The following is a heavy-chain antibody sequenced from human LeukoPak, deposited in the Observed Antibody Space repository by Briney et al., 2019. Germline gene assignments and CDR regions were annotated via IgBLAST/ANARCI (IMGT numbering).Heavy chain of an antibody. Sequence: PGGTLRLSCAASGFTFSSHGMNWVRQAPGKGLEWVSGIRGDGVTTYYADSVKGRFTISRDNSKSTLYIQMNSLRAEDTAVYYCARAKPKNMVRGLIMRRESRYYFDYWGQGTLVTVSS. CDR1: GFTFSSHG. V-gene: IGHV3-23*01. CDR3: ARAKPKNMVRGLIMRRESRYYFDY. J-gene: IGHJ4*02. CDR2: IRGDGVTT. D-gene: IGHD3-10*01.